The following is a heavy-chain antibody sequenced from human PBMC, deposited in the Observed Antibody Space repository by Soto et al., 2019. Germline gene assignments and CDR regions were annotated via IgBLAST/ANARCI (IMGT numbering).Heavy chain of an antibody. J-gene: IGHJ5*02. CDR1: GGSISSYY. D-gene: IGHD1-7*01. V-gene: IGHV4-59*01. CDR3: AIAEWNYVPAYNWFDP. CDR2: IYYSGST. Sequence: QVQLQESGPGLVKPSETLSLTCTVSGGSISSYYWSWIRQPPGKGLEWIGYIYYSGSTNYNPSLQSRVNISVDTTKNQFSLKLSSVTDADTAVYYCAIAEWNYVPAYNWFDPWGQGTLVTVS.